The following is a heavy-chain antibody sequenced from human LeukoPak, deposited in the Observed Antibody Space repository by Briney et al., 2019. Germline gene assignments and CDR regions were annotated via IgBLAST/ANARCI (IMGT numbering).Heavy chain of an antibody. Sequence: GGSLRLSCAASGFTFSSFWMHWVRQAPGKGLVWVSRIKSDGTTTTDADFVKGRFTISRDDSKNTLYLHMTSLRAEDTAVYYCTNSDDYGDYWGQGTLVTVSS. J-gene: IGHJ4*02. CDR3: TNSDDYGDY. CDR1: GFTFSSFW. CDR2: IKSDGTTT. D-gene: IGHD1-7*01. V-gene: IGHV3-74*01.